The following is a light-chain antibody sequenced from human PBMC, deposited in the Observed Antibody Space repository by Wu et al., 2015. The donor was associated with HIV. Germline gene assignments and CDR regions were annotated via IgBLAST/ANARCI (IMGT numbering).Light chain of an antibody. CDR2: GAS. CDR3: QQYGSSPALT. V-gene: IGKV3-20*01. CDR1: QSVSSSY. J-gene: IGKJ4*01. Sequence: EIVLTQSPGTLSLSPGERATLSCRASQSVSSSYLAWYQQKPGQAPRLLIYGASSRATGIPDRFRGSGSGTDFTLTISRLEPEDFAVYYCQQYGSSPALTFGGGTKVEIK.